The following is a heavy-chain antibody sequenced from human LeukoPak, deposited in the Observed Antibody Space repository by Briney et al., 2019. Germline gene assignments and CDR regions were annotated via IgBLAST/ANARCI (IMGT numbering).Heavy chain of an antibody. CDR3: AKNGVFGVVTSYYFDY. CDR1: GFTFSSYA. D-gene: IGHD3-3*01. J-gene: IGHJ4*02. CDR2: ISGSGGST. Sequence: GGSLSLSCAASGFTFSSYAMSWVRQAPGKGLEWVSAISGSGGSTYYADSVKGRFTTSRDNSKNTLYLQMNSLRAEDTAVYYCAKNGVFGVVTSYYFDYWGQGTLVTVSS. V-gene: IGHV3-23*01.